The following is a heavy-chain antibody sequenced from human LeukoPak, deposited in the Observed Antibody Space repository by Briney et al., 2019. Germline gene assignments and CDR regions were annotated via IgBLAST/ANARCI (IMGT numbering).Heavy chain of an antibody. V-gene: IGHV4-39*01. J-gene: IGHJ4*02. CDR2: IYYSGSS. D-gene: IGHD3-10*01. Sequence: KTSPSLSLTCPVSAASISSSSYYWGWIRQPPGKGLEWIGSIYYSGSSYYNPSLKSQVTVSVDTSKNQYSLKLSSVTAADTAVYYCARFEGYGSGSYYTRYWGQGTLVTVSS. CDR1: AASISSSSYY. CDR3: ARFEGYGSGSYYTRY.